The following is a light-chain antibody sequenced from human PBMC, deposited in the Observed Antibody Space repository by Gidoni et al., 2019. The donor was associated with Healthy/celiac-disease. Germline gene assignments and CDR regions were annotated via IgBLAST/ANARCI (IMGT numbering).Light chain of an antibody. J-gene: IGLJ1*01. V-gene: IGLV3-1*01. CDR3: QAWDSSTAF. Sequence: SYELTQPPSVSVSPGQTASITCPGDKLGDKYACWYQQKQGQSPVLVIYQDSKRPSGIPERFSGSNSGNTATLTISGTQAMDEADYYCQAWDSSTAFFGTGTKVTVL. CDR2: QDS. CDR1: KLGDKY.